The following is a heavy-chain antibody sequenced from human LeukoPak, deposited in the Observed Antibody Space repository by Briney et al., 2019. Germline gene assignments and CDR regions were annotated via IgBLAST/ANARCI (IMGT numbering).Heavy chain of an antibody. Sequence: TSETLSLTCTVSGCSINSGSYYWSWIRQPAGMGLEWIGRSYISGRTNYNPSLNSRVTISVDTSKNQFSLKLNSVTAAETAVYYCARNQGSGWYNWSDPWGKGTLVTVSS. J-gene: IGHJ5*02. CDR3: ARNQGSGWYNWSDP. V-gene: IGHV4-61*02. D-gene: IGHD6-19*01. CDR1: GCSINSGSYY. CDR2: SYISGRT.